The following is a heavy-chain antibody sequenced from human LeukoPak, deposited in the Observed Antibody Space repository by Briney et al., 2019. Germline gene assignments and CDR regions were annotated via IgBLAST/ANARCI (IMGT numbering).Heavy chain of an antibody. Sequence: GGSLRLSCAASGFTFSSYGIHWVRQVPGRGPEWVANVNRDGSEAYYLDSVKGRFTISKDNAKNSLYLQMNSLRAEDTALYHCARNNGMDVWGQGTTVIVSS. CDR3: ARNNGMDV. CDR2: VNRDGSEA. V-gene: IGHV3-7*03. J-gene: IGHJ6*02. CDR1: GFTFSSYG.